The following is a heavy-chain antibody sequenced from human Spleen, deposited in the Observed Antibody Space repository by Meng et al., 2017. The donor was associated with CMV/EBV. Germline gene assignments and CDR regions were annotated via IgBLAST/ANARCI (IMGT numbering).Heavy chain of an antibody. CDR3: AKDSGGNRGSVFDF. CDR1: GFTFDAYA. Sequence: GGSLRLSCAASGFTFDAYAIHWVRQSPGKGLEWVSGISWNSGNIDYADSVKGRFTISRDNARNSLYLQMNSLRAEDTALYYCAKDSGGNRGSVFDFWGQGTMVTVSS. D-gene: IGHD4-23*01. V-gene: IGHV3-9*01. J-gene: IGHJ3*01. CDR2: ISWNSGNI.